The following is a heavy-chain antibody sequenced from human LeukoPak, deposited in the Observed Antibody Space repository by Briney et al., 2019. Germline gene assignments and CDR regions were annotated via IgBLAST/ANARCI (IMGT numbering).Heavy chain of an antibody. CDR2: ISGSGGDT. J-gene: IGHJ4*02. V-gene: IGHV3-23*01. CDR1: GFTFSSYA. CDR3: AKARGATYGTYYFDY. Sequence: PAGGSLRLSCAASGFTFSSYAMTWVRQAPGKGLEGVSISGSGGDTYCADSAKGRFTVSRDNSKNTLYLQMNSLRAEDTAVYYCAKARGATYGTYYFDYWGQGTLVTVSS. D-gene: IGHD4/OR15-4a*01.